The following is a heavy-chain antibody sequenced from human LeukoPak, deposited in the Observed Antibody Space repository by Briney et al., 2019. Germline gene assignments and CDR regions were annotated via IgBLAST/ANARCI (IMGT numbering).Heavy chain of an antibody. CDR3: ATEEQYRNYFDH. V-gene: IGHV1-2*02. Sequence: ASVKVSCTASGYTLTDSYMHWVRHAPGQGLEWLAWINPNSGETKYAQKFQGRVTVTRDTSISTAYMELSGLTSDDTAVYYCATEEQYRNYFDHWGQGTLVTVSA. CDR2: INPNSGET. CDR1: GYTLTDSY. D-gene: IGHD5-18*01. J-gene: IGHJ4*02.